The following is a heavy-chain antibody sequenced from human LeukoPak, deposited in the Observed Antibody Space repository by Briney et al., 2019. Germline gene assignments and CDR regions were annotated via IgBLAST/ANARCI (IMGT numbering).Heavy chain of an antibody. V-gene: IGHV4-38-2*01. CDR2: VYLSGST. Sequence: KPSETLSLTCAVSGYSISTGYYWGWIRQPPGKWLGWNGRVYLSGSTYYNPSLKSRATISVATSKNHFSLKLTALTATEPPLFSCARRTREYCRGGSSYATPHGWFGPGCQGNLAIVTA. D-gene: IGHD2-15*01. CDR1: GYSISTGYY. CDR3: ARRTREYCRGGSSYATPHGWFGP. J-gene: IGHJ5*02.